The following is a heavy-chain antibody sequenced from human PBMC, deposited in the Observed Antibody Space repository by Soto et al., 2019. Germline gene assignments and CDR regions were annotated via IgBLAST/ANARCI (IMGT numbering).Heavy chain of an antibody. D-gene: IGHD2-15*01. CDR3: AREHCSGGSCYAGTYMDV. Sequence: GASVKVSCKASGYTFTSYGISWVRQAPGQGLEWMGWISAYNGNTNYAQKLQGRVTMTTDTSTSTAYMELRSLRSDDTAVYYCAREHCSGGSCYAGTYMDVWGKGTTVTVSS. J-gene: IGHJ6*03. CDR1: GYTFTSYG. V-gene: IGHV1-18*01. CDR2: ISAYNGNT.